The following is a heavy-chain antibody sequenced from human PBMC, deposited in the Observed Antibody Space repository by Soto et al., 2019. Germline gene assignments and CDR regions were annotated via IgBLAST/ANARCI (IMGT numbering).Heavy chain of an antibody. Sequence: EVQLLESGGGLVQPGGSLRLSCAASGFTFSNFAMTWVRQAPGKELQWVSSISGSVRATYCADSVKGRCTISRDNSKNTLDRQMDSLRTEDTAVYYCAKGSRHCDSSSCYSLSGFDLWGQGTMVTVSS. CDR3: AKGSRHCDSSSCYSLSGFDL. D-gene: IGHD2-2*01. CDR1: GFTFSNFA. V-gene: IGHV3-23*01. J-gene: IGHJ3*01. CDR2: ISGSVRAT.